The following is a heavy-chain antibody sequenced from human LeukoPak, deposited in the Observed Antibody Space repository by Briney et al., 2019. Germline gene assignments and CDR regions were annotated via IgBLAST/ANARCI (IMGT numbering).Heavy chain of an antibody. Sequence: WASVKVSCKASGYTFRQYSISWVRQAPGKGLEWMGWVSPSHSTRVYAQEFQGRVTMTRDTSTSTVYMELSSLRSEDTAIYYCARIRDGYNDAYDIWGQGTVVTVPS. CDR1: GYTFRQYS. V-gene: IGHV1-18*01. CDR2: VSPSHSTR. D-gene: IGHD5-24*01. J-gene: IGHJ3*02. CDR3: ARIRDGYNDAYDI.